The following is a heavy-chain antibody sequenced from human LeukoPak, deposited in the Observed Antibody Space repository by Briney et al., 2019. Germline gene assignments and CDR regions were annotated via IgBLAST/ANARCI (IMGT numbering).Heavy chain of an antibody. CDR3: AVDFGSHRVVY. CDR2: IYYSGNT. Sequence: PSETLSLTCTVSGGSISSSIYYWGWVRQPPGKGLEWIGSIYYSGNTYYNPSLESRVTISRDTSKNQYSLTLSSVTAADTAVYYCAVDFGSHRVVYWGQGTLVTVSS. V-gene: IGHV4-39*01. CDR1: GGSISSSIYY. J-gene: IGHJ4*01. D-gene: IGHD3-3*01.